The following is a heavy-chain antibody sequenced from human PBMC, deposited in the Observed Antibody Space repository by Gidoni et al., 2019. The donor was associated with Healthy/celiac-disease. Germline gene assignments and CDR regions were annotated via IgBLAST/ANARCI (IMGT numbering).Heavy chain of an antibody. J-gene: IGHJ6*02. CDR3: ARLGGRGSRDYYYGMDV. CDR1: GGTFSSYT. V-gene: IGHV1-69*02. Sequence: QVQLVQSGAEVKKPGSSVKVSCQASGGTFSSYTISWVRQAPGQGLEWIGRIIPILGIANYAQKFQGRVTITADKSTSTAYMELSSLRSEDTAVYYCARLGGRGSRDYYYGMDVWGQGTTVTVSS. D-gene: IGHD3-10*01. CDR2: IIPILGIA.